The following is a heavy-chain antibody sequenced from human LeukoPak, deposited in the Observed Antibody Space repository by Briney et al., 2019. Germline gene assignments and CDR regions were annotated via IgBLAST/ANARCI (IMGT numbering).Heavy chain of an antibody. CDR1: GFTFGSYW. D-gene: IGHD2-2*01. V-gene: IGHV3-7*05. CDR3: ARVPYCSSTSCYAIFDY. Sequence: GGSLRLSCAASGFTFGSYWMSWVRQAPGKGLEWVANIKQDGSEKYYVDSVKGRFTISRDDAKTSLYLQMNSLRAEDTAVYYCARVPYCSSTSCYAIFDYWSQGALVTVSS. J-gene: IGHJ4*02. CDR2: IKQDGSEK.